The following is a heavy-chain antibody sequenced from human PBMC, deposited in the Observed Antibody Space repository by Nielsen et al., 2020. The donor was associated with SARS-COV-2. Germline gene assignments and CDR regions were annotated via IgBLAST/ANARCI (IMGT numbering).Heavy chain of an antibody. CDR2: ISTGSNII. CDR3: ARVITDGNYYYYYGMDV. CDR1: GFTLSSYS. V-gene: IGHV3-48*01. D-gene: IGHD3-10*01. J-gene: IGHJ6*02. Sequence: GESLKIPCAASGFTLSSYSMNWVRQAPGKGLEWVSYISTGSNIIYYADSVKGRFTISRDNAKKSLSLQMNSLRAEDTAVYYCARVITDGNYYYYYGMDVWGQGTTVTVSS.